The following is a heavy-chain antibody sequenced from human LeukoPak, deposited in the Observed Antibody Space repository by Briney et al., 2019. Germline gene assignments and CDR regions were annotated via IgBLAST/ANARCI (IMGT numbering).Heavy chain of an antibody. V-gene: IGHV3-30*18. CDR1: GFTFSSYS. CDR2: ISYDGSNK. CDR3: AKDRVVVVPAATYIDY. J-gene: IGHJ4*02. D-gene: IGHD2-2*01. Sequence: GGSLRLSCAASGFTFSSYSMNWVRQAPGKGLEWVAVISYDGSNKYYADSVKGRFTISRDNSKNTLYLQMNSLRAEDTAVYYCAKDRVVVVPAATYIDYWGQGTLVTVSS.